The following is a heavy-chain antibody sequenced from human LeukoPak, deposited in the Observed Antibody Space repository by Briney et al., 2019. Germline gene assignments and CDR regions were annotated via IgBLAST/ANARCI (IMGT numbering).Heavy chain of an antibody. CDR1: GGTFSSYA. V-gene: IGHV1-69*13. CDR2: IIPIFGTA. J-gene: IGHJ3*02. Sequence: ASVKVSCKASGGTFSSYAISWVRQAPGQGLEWMGGIIPIFGTANYAQKFQGRVTITADESTSTAYMELRSLRSDDTAVYYCAKGGGIYDFWSGYPDAFDIWGQGTMVTVSS. CDR3: AKGGGIYDFWSGYPDAFDI. D-gene: IGHD3-3*01.